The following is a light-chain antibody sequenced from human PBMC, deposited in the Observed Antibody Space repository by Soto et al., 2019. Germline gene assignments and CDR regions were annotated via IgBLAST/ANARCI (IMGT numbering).Light chain of an antibody. CDR3: SSSTSSSTL. CDR1: SSDVGGYNY. J-gene: IGLJ1*01. V-gene: IGLV2-14*01. CDR2: AVT. Sequence: QSALTQPASVSGSPGQSITISCTGTSSDVGGYNYVSWYQQHPGKAPKLMIYAVTDRPSGVSSRFSGSKSGNTASLTISGLPAEDEADYYCSSSTSSSTLFGTGTKLTVL.